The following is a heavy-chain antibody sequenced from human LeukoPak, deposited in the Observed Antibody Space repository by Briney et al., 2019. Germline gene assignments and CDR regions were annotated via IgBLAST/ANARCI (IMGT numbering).Heavy chain of an antibody. CDR2: IHHSGST. J-gene: IGHJ4*02. Sequence: KPSETLSLTCIVSGYSISSGYYWGWIRQPPGKGLEWIGNIHHSGSTYYNPSLKSRVTISVDTSKNQLSLKLSSVTVADTAVYYCARVGNLMVQILFDYWGQGTLVTVSS. CDR3: ARVGNLMVQILFDY. CDR1: GYSISSGYY. V-gene: IGHV4-38-2*02. D-gene: IGHD3-10*01.